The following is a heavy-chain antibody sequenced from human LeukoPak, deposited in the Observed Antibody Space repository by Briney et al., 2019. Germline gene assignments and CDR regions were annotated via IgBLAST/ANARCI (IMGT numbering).Heavy chain of an antibody. CDR2: IIPIFGTA. CDR1: GGTFSIYA. J-gene: IGHJ2*01. D-gene: IGHD2-2*01. Sequence: SVKVSFKASGGTFSIYAISWVRQAPGRGLEWMGGIIPIFGTANYAQKFQGRVTITADESTSTAYMELSSLRSEDTAVYYCARDIVVVPAANRYFDLWGRGTLVTVSS. V-gene: IGHV1-69*13. CDR3: ARDIVVVPAANRYFDL.